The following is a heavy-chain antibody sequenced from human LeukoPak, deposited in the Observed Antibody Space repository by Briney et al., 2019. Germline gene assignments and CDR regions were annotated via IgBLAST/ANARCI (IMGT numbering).Heavy chain of an antibody. Sequence: SVKVSCKASGGTFSSYAISWMRQAPGQGLEWMGGIIPIFGTANYAQKFQGRVTITTDESTSTAYMELSSPRSEDTAVYYCARESDYYGSGSYQHGAFDIWGQGTMATVSS. CDR2: IIPIFGTA. CDR3: ARESDYYGSGSYQHGAFDI. V-gene: IGHV1-69*05. D-gene: IGHD3-10*01. CDR1: GGTFSSYA. J-gene: IGHJ3*02.